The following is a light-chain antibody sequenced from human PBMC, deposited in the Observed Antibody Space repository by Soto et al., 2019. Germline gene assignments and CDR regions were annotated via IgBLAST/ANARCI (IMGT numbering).Light chain of an antibody. CDR3: QQYSTFSNT. J-gene: IGKJ2*01. V-gene: IGKV1-5*01. CDR2: DAY. Sequence: DIQMTQTPSTLSASVGDTVAIACRASQSIRRWLAWYQQKPGEAPKLLIYDAYSLQSGVSSRFSGSGSGTEFTLTISSQQPDDFATYYCQQYSTFSNTFGPGTKLDIK. CDR1: QSIRRW.